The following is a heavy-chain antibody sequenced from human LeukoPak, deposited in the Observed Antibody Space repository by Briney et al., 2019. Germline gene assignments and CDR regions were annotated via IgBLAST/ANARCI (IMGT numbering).Heavy chain of an antibody. J-gene: IGHJ4*02. D-gene: IGHD3-22*01. CDR3: ARDLLIYDSSGYYSAGDY. CDR1: GFTFSSYG. Sequence: GGSLRLSCAASGFTFSSYGMHWVRQAPGKGLEWVAVISYDGSNKYYADSVKGRFTISRDNSKNTLYLQMNSLRAEDTAVYYCARDLLIYDSSGYYSAGDYWGQGTLVTVSS. V-gene: IGHV3-30*03. CDR2: ISYDGSNK.